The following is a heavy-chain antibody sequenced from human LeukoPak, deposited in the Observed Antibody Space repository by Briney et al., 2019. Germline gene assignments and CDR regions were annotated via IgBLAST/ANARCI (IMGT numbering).Heavy chain of an antibody. CDR3: AKDGKRWLQFSGPLDY. Sequence: PGGSLRLSCAASGFTFSSYGMHWVRQAPGKGLEWVAFIRYDGSNKYYADSVKGRFTISRDNSKNTLYLQMNSLRAEDTAVYYCAKDGKRWLQFSGPLDYWGQGTLVTVSS. CDR1: GFTFSSYG. J-gene: IGHJ4*02. CDR2: IRYDGSNK. D-gene: IGHD5-24*01. V-gene: IGHV3-30*02.